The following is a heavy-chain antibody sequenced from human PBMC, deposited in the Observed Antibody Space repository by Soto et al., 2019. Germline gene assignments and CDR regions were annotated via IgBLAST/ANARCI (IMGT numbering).Heavy chain of an antibody. J-gene: IGHJ4*02. Sequence: SETLSLTCAVSGGSISSGDYYWSWIRQPPGKGLEWIGYIFYRGSTNYNPSLKSRVTISVDTSKNQFSLKLSSVTAADTAVHYCASLVAGYSYGHFDYWGQGTLVTVSS. CDR2: IFYRGST. CDR1: GGSISSGDYY. D-gene: IGHD5-18*01. V-gene: IGHV4-61*08. CDR3: ASLVAGYSYGHFDY.